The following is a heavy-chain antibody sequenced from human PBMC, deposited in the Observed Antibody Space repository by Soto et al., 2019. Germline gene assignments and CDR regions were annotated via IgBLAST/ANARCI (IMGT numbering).Heavy chain of an antibody. D-gene: IGHD3-3*01. CDR3: ASFGVSSMNWFDP. J-gene: IGHJ5*02. CDR1: GVSITSGDYY. V-gene: IGHV4-30-4*01. CDR2: IDYSGNT. Sequence: QVQLQESGPGLAETLSLTCTVSGVSITSGDYYWNWIRQPPGKGLEWIGNIDYSGNTYYNPSLKSRLXXSXDXXKNPSSLKLSSVTAADTAVYYCASFGVSSMNWFDPWGQGTLVTVSS.